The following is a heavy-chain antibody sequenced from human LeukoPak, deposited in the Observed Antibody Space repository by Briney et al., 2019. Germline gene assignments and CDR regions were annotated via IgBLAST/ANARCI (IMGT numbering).Heavy chain of an antibody. V-gene: IGHV3-66*02. CDR1: GFTVSSNY. D-gene: IGHD3-3*01. CDR2: IYSGGST. CDR3: ARDSQGYYDFWSGQDAFDI. Sequence: PGGSLRLSCAASGFTVSSNYMSWVRQAPGKGLEWVSVIYSGGSTYYADSVKGRFTISRDNSKNTLYLQMNSVRAEDTAVYYCARDSQGYYDFWSGQDAFDIWGQGTMVTVSS. J-gene: IGHJ3*02.